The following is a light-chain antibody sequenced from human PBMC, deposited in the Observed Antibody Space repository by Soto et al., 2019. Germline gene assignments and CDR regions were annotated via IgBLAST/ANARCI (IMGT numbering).Light chain of an antibody. Sequence: EVVLTQSPGTLSLSPGERATLSCRASQSVSNNYLAWYQQKPGQAPRLLIFGSSDRATGIPDRFSGSGSGTDFTLTIIRREPEDFAVYYCQQYCSSPPYTFGQGTKLEIK. CDR3: QQYCSSPPYT. J-gene: IGKJ2*01. CDR2: GSS. V-gene: IGKV3-20*01. CDR1: QSVSNNY.